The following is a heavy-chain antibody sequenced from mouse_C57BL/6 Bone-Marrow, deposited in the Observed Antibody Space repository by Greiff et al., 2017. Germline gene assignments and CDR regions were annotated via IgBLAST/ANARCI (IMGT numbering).Heavy chain of an antibody. CDR3: ARNYDLYYAMDY. CDR2: IDPSDSYT. CDR1: GYTFTSYW. Sequence: QVQLKQPGAELVKPGASVKLSCKASGYTFTSYWMQWVKQRPGQGLEWIGEIDPSDSYTNYNQKFKGKATLTVDTSSSTAYMQLSSLTSEDSAGYYCARNYDLYYAMDYWGQGTSGTVSS. D-gene: IGHD2-4*01. V-gene: IGHV1-50*01. J-gene: IGHJ4*01.